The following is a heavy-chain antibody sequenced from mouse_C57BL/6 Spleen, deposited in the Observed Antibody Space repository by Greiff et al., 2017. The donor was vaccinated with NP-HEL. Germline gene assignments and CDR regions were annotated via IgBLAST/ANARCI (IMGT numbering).Heavy chain of an antibody. CDR3: ARGGSGKGSWFAY. V-gene: IGHV5-17*01. CDR1: GFTFSDYG. D-gene: IGHD4-1*01. Sequence: EVKVVESGGGLVKPGGSLKLSCAASGFTFSDYGMHWVRQAPEKGLEWVAYISSGSSTIYYADTVKGRYTIAKDNEKNTLFLQRTSLRSEDTAMYYCARGGSGKGSWFAYWGQGTLVTVSA. J-gene: IGHJ3*01. CDR2: ISSGSSTI.